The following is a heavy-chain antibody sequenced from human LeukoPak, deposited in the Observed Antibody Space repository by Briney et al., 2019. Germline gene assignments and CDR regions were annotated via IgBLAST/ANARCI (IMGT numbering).Heavy chain of an antibody. Sequence: PGGSLRLSCAASGFTFSSYAMHWVRQAPGKGLEWVAVISYDGSNKYYADSVKGRFTISRDNSKNTLYLQMNSLRAEDTAVYYCARDQWYSSSWLDYWGQGTLVTVSS. CDR3: ARDQWYSSSWLDY. CDR2: ISYDGSNK. CDR1: GFTFSSYA. V-gene: IGHV3-30*04. D-gene: IGHD6-13*01. J-gene: IGHJ4*02.